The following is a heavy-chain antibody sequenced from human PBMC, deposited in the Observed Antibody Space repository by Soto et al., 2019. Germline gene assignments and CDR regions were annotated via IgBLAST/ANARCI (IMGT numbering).Heavy chain of an antibody. CDR1: GFTFNNYA. Sequence: LRLSCAASGFTFNNYAMSWVRQAPGKGLEWVSGISSTGGGTYYADPVKGRFTISRDNSKNTLFLQMNNLRAGDTALYYCAKGHDIVVVPTVDYWGQGTLVTVSS. CDR2: ISSTGGGT. J-gene: IGHJ4*02. D-gene: IGHD2-15*01. CDR3: AKGHDIVVVPTVDY. V-gene: IGHV3-23*01.